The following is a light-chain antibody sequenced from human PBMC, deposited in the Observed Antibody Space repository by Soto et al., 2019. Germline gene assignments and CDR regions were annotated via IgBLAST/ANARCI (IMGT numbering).Light chain of an antibody. CDR3: LLSYSGARV. J-gene: IGLJ7*01. CDR1: TGAVTSGHY. CDR2: ETS. Sequence: QAVVTQEPSLTVSPGGTVTLTCGSSTGAVTSGHYPYWFQQKPGQAPRTLIYETSNKHSWTPARFSGSLLGGKAALTLSGAQPEDEAEYYCLLSYSGARVFGGGTQLTVL. V-gene: IGLV7-46*01.